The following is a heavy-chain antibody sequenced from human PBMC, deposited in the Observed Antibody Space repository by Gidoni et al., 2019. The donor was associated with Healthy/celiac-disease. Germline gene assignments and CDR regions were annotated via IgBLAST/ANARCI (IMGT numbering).Heavy chain of an antibody. CDR1: GGSISSSSYY. J-gene: IGHJ3*02. CDR3: ASNYYDSSGYRAFDI. Sequence: QLQLQESGPGLVKPSETLSLTCTVSGGSISSSSYYWGWIRQPPGKGLEWIGSIYYSGSTYYNPSLKSRVTISVDTSKNQFSLKLSSVTAADTAVYYCASNYYDSSGYRAFDIWGQGTMVTVSS. CDR2: IYYSGST. V-gene: IGHV4-39*01. D-gene: IGHD3-22*01.